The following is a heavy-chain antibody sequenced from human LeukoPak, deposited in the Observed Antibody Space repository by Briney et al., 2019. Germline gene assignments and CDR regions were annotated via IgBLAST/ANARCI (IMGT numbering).Heavy chain of an antibody. V-gene: IGHV3-30*02. CDR1: GINFRASG. J-gene: IGHJ4*02. CDR3: AREGGTVVVGRYDY. D-gene: IGHD2-2*01. Sequence: GGSLRLSCAASGINFRASGMHWVRQAPGMGLEWVTFIQTDGSDKRYAASVAGRFTISRDDSRNTVYLHMNSLRPDDSALYYCAREGGTVVVGRYDYWGQGTLVTVSS. CDR2: IQTDGSDK.